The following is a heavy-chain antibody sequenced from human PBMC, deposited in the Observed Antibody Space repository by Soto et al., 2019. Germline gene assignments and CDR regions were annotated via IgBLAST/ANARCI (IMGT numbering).Heavy chain of an antibody. CDR2: ISYDGSNK. D-gene: IGHD6-13*01. CDR3: ANPLAAAPDY. Sequence: QVQLVESGGGVVQPGRSLRLSCAASGFTFSSSAMHWVRQAPGKGLEWVAVISYDGSNKYYADSVKGRFTISRDNSKNTLYLQMNSLRAEDTAVYYCANPLAAAPDYWGQGTMVTVSS. CDR1: GFTFSSSA. J-gene: IGHJ4*02. V-gene: IGHV3-30-3*01.